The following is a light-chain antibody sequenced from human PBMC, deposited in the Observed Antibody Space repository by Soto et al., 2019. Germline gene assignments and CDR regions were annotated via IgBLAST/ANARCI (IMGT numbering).Light chain of an antibody. J-gene: IGKJ4*01. CDR3: QQLNSYPSST. CDR1: QSVSSSY. Sequence: EIVLTQSPGTLSLSPGERATLSCRASQSVSSSYLAWYQQKPGQAPRLLIYGASTRATGIPARFSGSGSGTDFTLTISSLQPEDFATYYCQQLNSYPSSTFGGGTKVDI. V-gene: IGKV3-20*01. CDR2: GAS.